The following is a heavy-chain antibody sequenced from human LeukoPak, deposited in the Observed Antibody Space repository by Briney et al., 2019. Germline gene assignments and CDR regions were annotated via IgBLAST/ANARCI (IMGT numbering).Heavy chain of an antibody. CDR3: ARAGYYYGSGIDYFDY. J-gene: IGHJ4*02. CDR1: GGSISSYS. D-gene: IGHD3-10*01. CDR2: MYTSGST. V-gene: IGHV4-4*07. Sequence: SETLSLTCTVSGGSISSYSWSWIRQPAVKGLEWIGRMYTSGSTKYNPSLKSRVTMSVDTSKNQFSLKLSSVTAADTAVYYCARAGYYYGSGIDYFDYWGQGTLVTVSS.